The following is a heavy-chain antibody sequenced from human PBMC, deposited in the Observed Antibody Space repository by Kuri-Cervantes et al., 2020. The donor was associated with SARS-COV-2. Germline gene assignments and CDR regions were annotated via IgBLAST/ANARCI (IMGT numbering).Heavy chain of an antibody. CDR3: ARGIAAAGRVYYYYYMDV. Sequence: SETLSLTCAISGDSVSSNSAAWNWIRQSPSRGLEWLGRTYYRSKWYNDYAVSVKSRITINPDTSKNQFSLQLNSVTPEDTAVYYCARGIAAAGRVYYYYYMDVWGKGITVTVSS. J-gene: IGHJ6*03. V-gene: IGHV6-1*01. CDR1: GDSVSSNSAA. CDR2: TYYRSKWYN. D-gene: IGHD6-13*01.